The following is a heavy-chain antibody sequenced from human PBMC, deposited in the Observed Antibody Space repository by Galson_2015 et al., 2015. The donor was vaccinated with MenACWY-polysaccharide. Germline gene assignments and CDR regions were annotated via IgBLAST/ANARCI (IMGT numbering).Heavy chain of an antibody. CDR2: ISYDGSNK. D-gene: IGHD2-2*01. V-gene: IGHV3-30-3*01. Sequence: SLRLSCAASGFTFSSYAIHWVRQAPGKGLEWVAVISYDGSNKYYADSLKGRFTISRDNSKNMLYLQMNSLRAEDTAVYYCARAYCDRTTCYGMDVWGQGTTVTVS. J-gene: IGHJ6*02. CDR1: GFTFSSYA. CDR3: ARAYCDRTTCYGMDV.